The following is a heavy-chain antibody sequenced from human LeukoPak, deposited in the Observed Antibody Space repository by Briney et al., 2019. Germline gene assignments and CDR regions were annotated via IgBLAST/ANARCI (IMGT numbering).Heavy chain of an antibody. J-gene: IGHJ4*02. CDR2: ISSSSSYI. CDR3: ARNMVRGVIAYYFDY. D-gene: IGHD3-10*01. Sequence: GGSLRLSCAASGFTFSSYSMNWVHQAPGKGLEWVSSISSSSSYIYYADSVKGRFTISRDNAKNSLYLQMNSLRAEDTAVYYCARNMVRGVIAYYFDYWGQGTLVTVSS. V-gene: IGHV3-21*01. CDR1: GFTFSSYS.